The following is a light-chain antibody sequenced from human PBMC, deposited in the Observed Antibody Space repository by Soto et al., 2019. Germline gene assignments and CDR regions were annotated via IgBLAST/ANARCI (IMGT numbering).Light chain of an antibody. Sequence: QSVLTQPPSASGTPGQRVTISCFGSSSNIGSNYVHWYQLLPGTAPKVLIYRNNQRPSGVPDRFSGSKSGTSASLAISGLRSEDEADYYCAAWDDSLSGVVFGGGTKLTVL. V-gene: IGLV1-47*01. CDR1: SSNIGSNY. CDR3: AAWDDSLSGVV. J-gene: IGLJ2*01. CDR2: RNN.